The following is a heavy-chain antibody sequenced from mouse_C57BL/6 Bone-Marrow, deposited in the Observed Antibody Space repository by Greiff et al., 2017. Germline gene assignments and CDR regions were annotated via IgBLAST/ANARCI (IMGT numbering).Heavy chain of an antibody. CDR1: GYTFTDYY. Sequence: EVKLMESGPVLVKPGASVKMSCKASGYTFTDYYMNWVKQSHGKSLEWIGVINPYNGGTSYNQKFKGKATLTVDKSSSTAYMELNSLTSEDSAVYYCARRNLAMDYWGQGTSVTVSS. CDR3: ARRNLAMDY. V-gene: IGHV1-19*01. J-gene: IGHJ4*01. CDR2: INPYNGGT.